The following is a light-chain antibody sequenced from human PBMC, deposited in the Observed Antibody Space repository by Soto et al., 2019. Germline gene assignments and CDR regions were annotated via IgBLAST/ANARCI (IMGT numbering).Light chain of an antibody. Sequence: EIVLTQSPATLSLSPGERATLSCRASQRVSSNVAWYQQKPGQAPRLLLYGASARATGVPARFSGSGSGTQFTLTISRLEPEDFAVYYCQQYDSSPITFGQGTRLEI. CDR2: GAS. J-gene: IGKJ5*01. V-gene: IGKV3-20*01. CDR3: QQYDSSPIT. CDR1: QRVSSN.